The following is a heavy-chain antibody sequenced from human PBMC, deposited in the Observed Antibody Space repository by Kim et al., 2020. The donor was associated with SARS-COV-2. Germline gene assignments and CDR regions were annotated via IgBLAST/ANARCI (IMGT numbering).Heavy chain of an antibody. J-gene: IGHJ6*02. D-gene: IGHD6-13*01. V-gene: IGHV3-48*04. CDR1: GFTFSSYS. CDR3: ARDSSSSWYEYYYYGMDV. Sequence: GGSLRLSCAASGFTFSSYSMNWVRQAPGKGLEWVSYISSSSSTIYYADSVKGRFTISRDNAKNSLYLQMNSLRAEDTAVYYCARDSSSSWYEYYYYGMDVWGQGTTVTVSS. CDR2: ISSSSSTI.